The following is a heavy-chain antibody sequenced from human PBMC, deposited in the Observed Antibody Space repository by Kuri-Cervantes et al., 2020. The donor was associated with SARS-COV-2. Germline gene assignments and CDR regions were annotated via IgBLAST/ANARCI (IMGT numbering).Heavy chain of an antibody. CDR2: INHSGST. CDR1: GGSFSGYY. J-gene: IGHJ6*03. Sequence: SETLSLTCAVYGGSFSGYYWSWIRQPPGKGLEWIGEINHSGSTNYNPSLKSRVTISVDTSKNQFSLKLSSVTAADTAVYYCARHRSYYYGSGSYYNWVGYYYYMDVWGKGTTVTVSS. D-gene: IGHD3-10*01. CDR3: ARHRSYYYGSGSYYNWVGYYYYMDV. V-gene: IGHV4-34*01.